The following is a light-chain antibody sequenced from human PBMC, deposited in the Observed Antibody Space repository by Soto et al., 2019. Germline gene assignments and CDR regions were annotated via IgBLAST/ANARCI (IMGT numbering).Light chain of an antibody. V-gene: IGKV1-13*02. CDR3: QQFNGFPLT. Sequence: IPLTQSPPSLSASVGDRVTITCRAGQDIGSALAWYQQRPGKAPKLLLYDASNLEAGVPSRFSGSGSGTDFTLTITSPRPEDFATYYCQQFNGFPLTFGGGTKVQIK. CDR2: DAS. CDR1: QDIGSA. J-gene: IGKJ4*01.